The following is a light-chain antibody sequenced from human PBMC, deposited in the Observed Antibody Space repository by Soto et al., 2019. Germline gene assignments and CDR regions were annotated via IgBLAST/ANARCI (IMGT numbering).Light chain of an antibody. V-gene: IGLV2-14*03. J-gene: IGLJ2*01. CDR1: SNDIGVYNY. CDR2: DVT. CDR3: SSYTGRNTVL. Sequence: QSALTQPASVSGSPGQSITIYCTGTSNDIGVYNYVSWYQQHPGKAPKLLIFDVTGRPSGVSTRFSGSKSGNTASLTISGLQPEDEADYYCSSYTGRNTVLFGGGTKVTVL.